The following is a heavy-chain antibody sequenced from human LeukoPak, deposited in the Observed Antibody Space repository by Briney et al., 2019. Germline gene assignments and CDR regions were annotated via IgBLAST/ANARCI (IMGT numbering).Heavy chain of an antibody. J-gene: IGHJ4*02. CDR2: IKQDGSEK. CDR1: GFTFSNYK. CDR3: ARDYVTPGITGTTSPLDY. V-gene: IGHV3-7*03. Sequence: GGSLRLSCVASGFTFSNYKMTWVRQAPGKGLEWVASIKQDGSEKNYVDSVKGRFTISGDNAKNSLYLQMNSLRADDTAVYYCARDYVTPGITGTTSPLDYWGQGILVSVSS. D-gene: IGHD1-7*01.